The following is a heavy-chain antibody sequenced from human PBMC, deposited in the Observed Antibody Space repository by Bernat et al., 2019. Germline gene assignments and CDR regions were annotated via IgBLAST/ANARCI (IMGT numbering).Heavy chain of an antibody. D-gene: IGHD3-10*01. CDR3: AKEYCYGSGSYPYWYFDL. CDR2: ISYDGSNK. CDR1: GFTFSSYG. Sequence: QVQLVESGGGVVQPGRSLRLSCAASGFTFSSYGMHWVRQAPGKGLEWVAVISYDGSNKYYADSVKGRFTISRDKSKNTLYLQMNSLRAEDTAVYYCAKEYCYGSGSYPYWYFDLWGRGTLVTVSS. V-gene: IGHV3-30*18. J-gene: IGHJ2*01.